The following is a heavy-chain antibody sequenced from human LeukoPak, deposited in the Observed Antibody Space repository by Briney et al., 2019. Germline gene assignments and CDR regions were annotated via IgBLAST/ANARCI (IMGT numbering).Heavy chain of an antibody. CDR3: AKVILAVDIVATPELGIDY. CDR1: GFTFSSYG. Sequence: GGSLRLSCAASGFTFSSYGMHWVRQAPGKGLEWVAVISYDGSNKYYADSVKGRFTISRDNSKNTLYLQMNSLRAEDTAVYYCAKVILAVDIVATPELGIDYWGQGTLVTVSP. V-gene: IGHV3-30*18. D-gene: IGHD5-12*01. J-gene: IGHJ4*02. CDR2: ISYDGSNK.